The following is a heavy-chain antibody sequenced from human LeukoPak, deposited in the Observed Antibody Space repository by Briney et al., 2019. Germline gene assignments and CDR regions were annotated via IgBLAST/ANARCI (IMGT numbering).Heavy chain of an antibody. CDR2: IYYSRST. CDR3: ARVTGYEYGMDV. Sequence: SETLSLTCTVSGGSISSYYWSWIRQPPGKGLEWIGYIYYSRSTNYNPSLKSRVTISVDTSKNQFSLKLSSVTAADTAVYYCARVTGYEYGMDVWGQGTTVTVSS. V-gene: IGHV4-59*01. CDR1: GGSISSYY. J-gene: IGHJ6*02.